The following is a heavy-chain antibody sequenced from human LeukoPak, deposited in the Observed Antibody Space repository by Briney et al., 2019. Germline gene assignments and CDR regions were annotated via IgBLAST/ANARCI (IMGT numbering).Heavy chain of an antibody. CDR2: ISAYNGNT. CDR3: ARAGFTFSDYFGSFFDY. V-gene: IGHV1-18*01. CDR1: GYTLTSYG. D-gene: IGHD3-10*01. Sequence: ASVKVSCKASGYTLTSYGISWVRQAPGQGLEWMGWISAYNGNTNYAQKLQGRVTMTTDTSTSTAYMELRSLRSDDTAVYYCARAGFTFSDYFGSFFDYWGQGTLVTVSS. J-gene: IGHJ4*02.